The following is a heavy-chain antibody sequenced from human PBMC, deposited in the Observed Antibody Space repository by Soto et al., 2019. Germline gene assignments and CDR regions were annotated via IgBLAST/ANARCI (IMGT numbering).Heavy chain of an antibody. D-gene: IGHD3-9*01. V-gene: IGHV1-2*04. CDR2: INPNSGGT. Sequence: ASVKVSCKASGYTFIGYYMHWVRQAPGQGLEWMGWINPNSGGTNYAQRFQGWVTMTRDTSISTAYMELSRLRSDDTAVYYCAREKIQYYDILTGSNYYYGMDVWGQGTTDTVSS. J-gene: IGHJ6*02. CDR1: GYTFIGYY. CDR3: AREKIQYYDILTGSNYYYGMDV.